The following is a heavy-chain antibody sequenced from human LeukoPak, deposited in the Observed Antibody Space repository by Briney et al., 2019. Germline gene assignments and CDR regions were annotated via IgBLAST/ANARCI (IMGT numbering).Heavy chain of an antibody. CDR3: ARASTTVPNLLDH. CDR1: GFTFSSYG. Sequence: PGGSLRLSCAASGFTFSSYGMHWVRQAPGKGLEWVALIWYDGSNKYYADSVKGRFTISRDNSKNTLYLQMNSLRAEDAAVYYCARASTTVPNLLDHWGRGTLVTVSS. J-gene: IGHJ4*02. V-gene: IGHV3-33*01. CDR2: IWYDGSNK. D-gene: IGHD4-17*01.